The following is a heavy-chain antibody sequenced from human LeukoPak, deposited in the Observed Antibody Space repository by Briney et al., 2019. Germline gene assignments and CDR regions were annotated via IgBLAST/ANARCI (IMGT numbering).Heavy chain of an antibody. CDR2: IIPMFGTT. J-gene: IGHJ4*02. CDR3: ARAIGGQLLPDY. CDR1: GGTLTNYA. Sequence: ASVKVSCKASGGTLTNYAIGWVRQAPGQGLEWMGRIIPMFGTTNYAQKFQGRVTITADKSTSTAYMELSSLRSEDTAVYYCARAIGGQLLPDYWGQGTLVTVSS. V-gene: IGHV1-69*06. D-gene: IGHD2-2*01.